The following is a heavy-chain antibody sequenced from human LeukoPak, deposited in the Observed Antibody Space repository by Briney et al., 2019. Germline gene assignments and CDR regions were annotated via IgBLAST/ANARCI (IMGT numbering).Heavy chain of an antibody. J-gene: IGHJ6*02. V-gene: IGHV1-69*13. CDR1: GGTFNNDA. D-gene: IGHD3-10*01. CDR2: IIPIFGTA. CDR3: ARGVMVRGKYYYYAMDV. Sequence: SVKVSCKASGGTFNNDAISWVRQAPGQGLEWMGGIIPIFGTANYAQKFQGRVTITADESTSTAYMELSGLRSEDTAVYYCARGVMVRGKYYYYAMDVWGQGTTVTVSS.